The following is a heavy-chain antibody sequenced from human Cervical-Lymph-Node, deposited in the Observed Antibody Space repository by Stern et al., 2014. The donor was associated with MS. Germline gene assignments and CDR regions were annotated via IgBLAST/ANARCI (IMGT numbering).Heavy chain of an antibody. V-gene: IGHV1-46*01. CDR2: INPSDGST. CDR1: GYTFSRYY. J-gene: IGHJ4*02. Sequence: VQLVESGAEVKKPGASVKVSCETSGYTFSRYYIHWVRQAPGQGLEWMGMINPSDGSTNYAQKFQGRVTMTRDTSTTTVYMELNSLTSDDTAIYYCARDAHGDSFDYWGQGTLVTVSS. D-gene: IGHD4-17*01. CDR3: ARDAHGDSFDY.